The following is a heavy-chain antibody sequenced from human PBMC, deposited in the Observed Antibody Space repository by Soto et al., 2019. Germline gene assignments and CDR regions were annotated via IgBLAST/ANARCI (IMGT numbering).Heavy chain of an antibody. J-gene: IGHJ6*02. CDR3: ARPRGGDWGYCSSTSCPRFYYYYGMDV. CDR2: IIPIFGTA. V-gene: IGHV1-69*13. CDR1: GGTFSSYA. D-gene: IGHD2-2*01. Sequence: APVKVSCKASGGTFSSYAISWVRQAPGQGLEWMGGIIPIFGTANYAQKFQGRVTITADESTSTAYMELSSLRSEDTAVYYCARPRGGDWGYCSSTSCPRFYYYYGMDVWGQGTTVTVSS.